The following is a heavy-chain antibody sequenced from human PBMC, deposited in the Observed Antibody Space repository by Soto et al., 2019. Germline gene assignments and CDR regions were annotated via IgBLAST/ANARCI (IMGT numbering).Heavy chain of an antibody. J-gene: IGHJ5*02. Sequence: SETLSITCTVSGGSISSGGYYWSWIRQHTGKGEERIGYIDYSGSTYYNPSLKSRVTISVDTSKNPFSLKLSSVPAADTAVYYCARVMAEDCSSTSCYWFDPWGQGTLVTVSS. D-gene: IGHD2-2*01. V-gene: IGHV4-31*03. CDR2: IDYSGST. CDR3: ARVMAEDCSSTSCYWFDP. CDR1: GGSISSGGYY.